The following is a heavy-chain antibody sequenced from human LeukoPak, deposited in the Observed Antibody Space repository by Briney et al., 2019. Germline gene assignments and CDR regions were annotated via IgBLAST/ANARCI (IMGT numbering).Heavy chain of an antibody. CDR3: AKGHALDY. CDR1: GFTFDDYA. V-gene: IGHV3-9*01. J-gene: IGHJ4*02. CDR2: ISWNSGSI. Sequence: GRSLRLSCAASGFTFDDYAMHWVRQAPGKGLEWVSGISWNSGSIGYADSVKGRFTISRDNAKNSLYLQMNSLRAEDTALYYCAKGHALDYWGQGTLVTVSS.